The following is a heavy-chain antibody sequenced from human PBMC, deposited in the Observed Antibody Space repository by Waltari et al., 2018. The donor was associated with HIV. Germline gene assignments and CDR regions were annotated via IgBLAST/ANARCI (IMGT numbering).Heavy chain of an antibody. Sequence: QVELVQSGAEGEQPGDSVKIYCKTWGTPLTVSYMHWVRQAPGQGLEWLGMTVPSGSWIEYSRHFRDRLALTMDTSTGTVYMELSNLRPDDTAVYFCVRGGLEDLLQFFDLWGQGTPVSIAS. J-gene: IGHJ4*02. V-gene: IGHV1-46*01. D-gene: IGHD1-1*01. CDR3: VRGGLEDLLQFFDL. CDR2: TVPSGSWI. CDR1: GTPLTVSY.